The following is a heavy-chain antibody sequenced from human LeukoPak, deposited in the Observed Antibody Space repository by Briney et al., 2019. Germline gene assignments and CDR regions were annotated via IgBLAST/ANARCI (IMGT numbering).Heavy chain of an antibody. CDR1: GGSFSNYY. CDR2: INDSGRA. V-gene: IGHV4-34*01. Sequence: SETLSLTCAVYGGSFSNYYWSWIRQPPGKGLEWIGEINDSGRANYNPSLMSRVTVSVDTSKNQFSPRLTSVTATDTAVYYCARRWNYGRNYYIDVWGNGTTVSVSS. D-gene: IGHD1-7*01. J-gene: IGHJ6*03. CDR3: ARRWNYGRNYYIDV.